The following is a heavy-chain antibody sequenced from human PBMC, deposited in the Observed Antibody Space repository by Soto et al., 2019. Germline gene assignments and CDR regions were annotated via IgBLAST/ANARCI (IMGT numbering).Heavy chain of an antibody. D-gene: IGHD4-4*01. J-gene: IGHJ4*02. CDR3: ALQTTRDYSTSAERGDY. Sequence: QLQLQESGPGLVKPSETLALTCTVSGGSMRRSGYYWGWFRQPPGKGLEYIASIYYSGSTYYSPSLKSRLTLSVDTSSNQFSLKMTSVTAADTAMYYCALQTTRDYSTSAERGDYWGQGTLVTVSS. V-gene: IGHV4-39*01. CDR2: IYYSGST. CDR1: GGSMRRSGYY.